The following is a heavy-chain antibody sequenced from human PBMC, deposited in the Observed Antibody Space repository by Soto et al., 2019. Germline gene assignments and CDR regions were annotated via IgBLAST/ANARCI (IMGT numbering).Heavy chain of an antibody. Sequence: GGSLRLSCAASGFTFSSYAMSCVRQAPGKGLEWVSAISGSGGSTYYADAVKGRFTISRDNSKNTLYLQMNSLRAEDTAVYYCAKVPRLAARPSWFDPWGQGTLVSVSS. V-gene: IGHV3-23*01. CDR2: ISGSGGST. D-gene: IGHD6-6*01. J-gene: IGHJ5*02. CDR3: AKVPRLAARPSWFDP. CDR1: GFTFSSYA.